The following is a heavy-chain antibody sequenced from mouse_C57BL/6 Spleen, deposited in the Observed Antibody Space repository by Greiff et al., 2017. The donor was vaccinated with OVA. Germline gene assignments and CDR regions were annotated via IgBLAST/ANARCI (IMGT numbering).Heavy chain of an antibody. CDR2: IDPSDSYT. Sequence: VQLQQSGAELVMPGASVKLSCKASGYTFTSYWMHWVKQRPGQGLEWIGEIDPSDSYTNYNQKFKGKSTLTVDKSSSTAYMQLSSLTSEDSAVYYCARSWDFNPDFDVWGTGTTVTVSS. D-gene: IGHD4-1*01. J-gene: IGHJ1*03. CDR1: GYTFTSYW. V-gene: IGHV1-69*01. CDR3: ARSWDFNPDFDV.